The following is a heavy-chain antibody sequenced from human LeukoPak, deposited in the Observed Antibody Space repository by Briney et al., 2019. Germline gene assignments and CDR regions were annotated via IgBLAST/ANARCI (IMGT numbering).Heavy chain of an antibody. CDR3: AREAGDYVWGSYRPPEPDY. CDR2: ISAYNGNT. J-gene: IGHJ4*02. D-gene: IGHD3-16*02. V-gene: IGHV1-18*04. CDR1: GYTFTSYG. Sequence: VSVKVSCKASGYTFTSYGISWVRQAPGQGLEWMGWISAYNGNTNYAQKLQGRVTMTTDTSTSTAYMGLRSLRSDDTAVYYCAREAGDYVWGSYRPPEPDYWGQGTLVTVSS.